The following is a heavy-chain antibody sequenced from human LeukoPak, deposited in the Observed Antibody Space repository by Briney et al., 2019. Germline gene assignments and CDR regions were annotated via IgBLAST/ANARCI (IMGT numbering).Heavy chain of an antibody. CDR1: GYTFTSYG. CDR2: IIPIFGTA. D-gene: IGHD6-6*01. V-gene: IGHV1-69*05. Sequence: ASVKVSCKASGYTFTSYGISWVRQAPGQGLEWMGGIIPIFGTANYAQKFQRRVTITTDESTSTAYMELSSLRSEDTAVYYCARDRWSSSSSEGALDIWGQGTMVTVSS. CDR3: ARDRWSSSSSEGALDI. J-gene: IGHJ3*02.